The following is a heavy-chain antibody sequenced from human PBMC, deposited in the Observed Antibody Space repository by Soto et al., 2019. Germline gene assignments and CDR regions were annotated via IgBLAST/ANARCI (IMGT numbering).Heavy chain of an antibody. Sequence: QVQLVQSGAEVKKPGSSVKVSCKASGGTFSSYAINWVRQAPGQGLEWMGGIIPIFGTANYAQKFQGRVTLTADESTSTAYMELSSLRTEDTAVYYCARDRGWIQLWEDYFDYWGQGTLVIVSS. J-gene: IGHJ4*02. V-gene: IGHV1-69*12. D-gene: IGHD5-18*01. CDR2: IIPIFGTA. CDR3: ARDRGWIQLWEDYFDY. CDR1: GGTFSSYA.